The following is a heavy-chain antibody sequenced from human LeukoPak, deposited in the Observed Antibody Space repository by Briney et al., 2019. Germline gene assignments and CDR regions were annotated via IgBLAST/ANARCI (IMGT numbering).Heavy chain of an antibody. D-gene: IGHD2-2*01. J-gene: IGHJ4*02. Sequence: SGTLSLTCAVSGDSISGPNWWSWVRQPPGKGLEWIGEMHHSGSSNYNPSLKSRVTISLDKSKNQVSLKLNSVTVADTAVYSCARTFCSSTSCFYFDYWGQGTLVTVSS. CDR3: ARTFCSSTSCFYFDY. V-gene: IGHV4-4*02. CDR1: GDSISGPNW. CDR2: MHHSGSS.